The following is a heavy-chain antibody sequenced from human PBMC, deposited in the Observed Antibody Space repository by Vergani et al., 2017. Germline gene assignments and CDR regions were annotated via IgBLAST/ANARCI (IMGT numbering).Heavy chain of an antibody. CDR1: GGSINSHNYY. Sequence: QVQLQESGPGLVKPSQTLSLTCTVSGGSINSHNYYWSWIRQPAGKGLEWIGRIHTSGSTNYNPSLKSRVTMSEDTSKNQFSLNLTSVTAADTAVYFCARGSCLGGSCYKPPVDYWGQGILVTVSS. CDR2: IHTSGST. V-gene: IGHV4-61*02. D-gene: IGHD2-15*01. CDR3: ARGSCLGGSCYKPPVDY. J-gene: IGHJ4*02.